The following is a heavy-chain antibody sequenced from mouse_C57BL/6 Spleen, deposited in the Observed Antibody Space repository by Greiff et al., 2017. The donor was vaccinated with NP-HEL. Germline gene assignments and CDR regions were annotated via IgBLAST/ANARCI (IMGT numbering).Heavy chain of an antibody. CDR3: ARYPSITTVVAHWYFDV. D-gene: IGHD1-1*01. J-gene: IGHJ1*03. CDR1: GYTFTDYY. CDR2: INPNNGGT. V-gene: IGHV1-26*01. Sequence: EVQLQQSGPELVKPGASVKISCKASGYTFTDYYMNWVKQSHGKSLEWIGDINPNNGGTSYNQKFKGKATLTVDKSSSTAYMELRSLTSEDSAVYYCARYPSITTVVAHWYFDVWGTGTTVTVSS.